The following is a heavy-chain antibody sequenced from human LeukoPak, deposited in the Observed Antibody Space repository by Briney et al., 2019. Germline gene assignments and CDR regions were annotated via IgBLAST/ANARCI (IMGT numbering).Heavy chain of an antibody. J-gene: IGHJ4*02. V-gene: IGHV4-59*01. Sequence: SETLSLTCTVSGFSISSYYWSWIRQPPGKGLEWIGYIYYSGSTNYNPSLKSRVTISVDTSKNQFSLKLSSVTAADTAVYYCARDRQGADYWGQGTLVTVSS. D-gene: IGHD3-16*01. CDR1: GFSISSYY. CDR2: IYYSGST. CDR3: ARDRQGADY.